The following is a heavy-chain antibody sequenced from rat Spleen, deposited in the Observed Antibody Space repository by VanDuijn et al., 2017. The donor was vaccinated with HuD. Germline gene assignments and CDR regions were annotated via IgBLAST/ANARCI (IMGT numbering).Heavy chain of an antibody. CDR3: ARQGVITRMVPDWFAY. V-gene: IGHV5-29*01. D-gene: IGHD1-12*03. CDR1: GFTFSNYG. Sequence: EVQLVESGGGLVQPGRSLKLSCAASGFTFSNYGMAWVRQAPTKGLEWVATISYDGSSTYYRDSVKGRFTISRDNAKSTLYLQMDSLRSEDTATYYCARQGVITRMVPDWFAYWGQGTLVTVSS. J-gene: IGHJ3*01. CDR2: ISYDGSST.